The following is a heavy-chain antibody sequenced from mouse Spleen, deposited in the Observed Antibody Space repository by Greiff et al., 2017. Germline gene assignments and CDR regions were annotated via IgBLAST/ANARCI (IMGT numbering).Heavy chain of an antibody. V-gene: IGHV3-6*01. Sequence: EVKLQESGPGLVKPSQSLSLTCSVTGYSITSGYYWNWIRQFPGNKLEWMGYISYDGSNNYNPSRKNRISITRDTSKNQFFLKLNSVTTEDTATYYFSKGITFAYWGQGTLVTVSA. D-gene: IGHD2-4*01. CDR2: ISYDGSN. CDR1: GYSITSGYY. J-gene: IGHJ3*01. CDR3: SKGITFAY.